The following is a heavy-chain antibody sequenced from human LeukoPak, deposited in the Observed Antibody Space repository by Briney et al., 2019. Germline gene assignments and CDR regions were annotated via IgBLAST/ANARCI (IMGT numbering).Heavy chain of an antibody. D-gene: IGHD3-22*01. Sequence: ASVKVSCKASGYTFTGYNMHWVRQAPGQGRERMGWINPNSGGTNYAQKYQGRVTMTRDTSISTAYMELSRLRSDDTAVYYCARAPTYYYDSSGYGSDAFDIWGQGTMVTVSS. J-gene: IGHJ3*02. CDR2: INPNSGGT. V-gene: IGHV1-2*02. CDR3: ARAPTYYYDSSGYGSDAFDI. CDR1: GYTFTGYN.